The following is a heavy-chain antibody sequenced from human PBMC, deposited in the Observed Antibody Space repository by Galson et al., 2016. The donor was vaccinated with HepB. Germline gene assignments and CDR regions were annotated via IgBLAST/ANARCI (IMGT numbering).Heavy chain of an antibody. D-gene: IGHD4-17*01. CDR2: ISSNGRT. Sequence: TLSLTCSVSGGSMTTGNFYWSWIRQPAGRGLEFIGRISSNGRTNYSPSLKTRVPVSMDTSKTPFSLNLTSVTAANTAIYFCARVPSRWHTGDGNGAEWYFDLWGRGTLVIVSS. CDR3: ARVPSRWHTGDGNGAEWYFDL. J-gene: IGHJ2*01. CDR1: GGSMTTGNFY. V-gene: IGHV4-61*02.